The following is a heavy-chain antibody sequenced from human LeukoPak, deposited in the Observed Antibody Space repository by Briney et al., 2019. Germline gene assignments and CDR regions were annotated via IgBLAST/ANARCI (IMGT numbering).Heavy chain of an antibody. CDR2: MNPNSGNT. D-gene: IGHD3-22*01. CDR3: ARVIYDSSGYYYPFDY. V-gene: IGHV1-8*01. CDR1: GYTFTSYD. J-gene: IGHJ4*02. Sequence: GASAKVSCKASGYTFTSYDINWVRQATGQGLEWMGWMNPNSGNTGYAQKFQGRVTMTRNTSISTAYMELSSLRSEDTAVYYCARVIYDSSGYYYPFDYWGQGTLVTVSS.